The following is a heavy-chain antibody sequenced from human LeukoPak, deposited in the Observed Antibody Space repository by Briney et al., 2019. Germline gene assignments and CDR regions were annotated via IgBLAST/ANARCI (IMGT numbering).Heavy chain of an antibody. V-gene: IGHV3-21*01. Sequence: GGSLRLSCAASGFTFSTYSMNWVRQAPGKGLEWVSSISSSTSYIHYADSVKGRFTISRDNAKNSLYLQMNSLRAEDTAVYYCARDRYGYYGMDVWGQGTTVTVSS. J-gene: IGHJ6*02. D-gene: IGHD1-1*01. CDR1: GFTFSTYS. CDR3: ARDRYGYYGMDV. CDR2: ISSSTSYI.